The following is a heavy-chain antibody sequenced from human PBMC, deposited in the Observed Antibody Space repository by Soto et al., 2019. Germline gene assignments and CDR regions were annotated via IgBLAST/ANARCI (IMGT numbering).Heavy chain of an antibody. D-gene: IGHD2-21*02. CDR3: AREWVVVVTVPDSYYHGMDV. Sequence: QVQLVQSGAEVKKPGASVKVSCKASGYTFTSYYIHWLRQAPGQGLEWLGVTNPSGGSTTYAQRFQARVTMTRDTSTSTVHMELSSLTSADTALYYCAREWVVVVTVPDSYYHGMDVWGQGTTVTVSS. V-gene: IGHV1-46*01. CDR2: TNPSGGST. J-gene: IGHJ6*02. CDR1: GYTFTSYY.